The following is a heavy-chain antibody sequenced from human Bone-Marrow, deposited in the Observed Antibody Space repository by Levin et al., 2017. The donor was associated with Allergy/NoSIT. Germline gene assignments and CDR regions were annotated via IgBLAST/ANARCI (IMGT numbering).Heavy chain of an antibody. J-gene: IGHJ6*02. CDR2: INSDGNTI. Sequence: GESLKISCAASGFTFGSYWMHWVRQVPGKGLVWVSGINSDGNTIHYADSVRGRFTTSKDNAKSTLFLQMNSLRPEDAAVYYCARSQSITGTEDLKLMDVWGQGTTVTVSS. V-gene: IGHV3-74*01. D-gene: IGHD1/OR15-1a*01. CDR1: GFTFGSYW. CDR3: ARSQSITGTEDLKLMDV.